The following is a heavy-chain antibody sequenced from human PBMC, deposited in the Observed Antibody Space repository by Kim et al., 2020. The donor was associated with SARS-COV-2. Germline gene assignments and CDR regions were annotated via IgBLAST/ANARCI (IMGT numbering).Heavy chain of an antibody. J-gene: IGHJ5*02. CDR1: GYTFTSYD. CDR3: ARSSMVYSSGWYGGWFDP. V-gene: IGHV1-8*01. CDR2: MNPNSGNT. D-gene: IGHD6-19*01. Sequence: ASVKVSCKASGYTFTSYDINWVRQATGQGLEWMGWMNPNSGNTGYAQKFQGRVTMTRNTSISTAYMELSSLRSEDTAVYYCARSSMVYSSGWYGGWFDPWGQGTLVTVSS.